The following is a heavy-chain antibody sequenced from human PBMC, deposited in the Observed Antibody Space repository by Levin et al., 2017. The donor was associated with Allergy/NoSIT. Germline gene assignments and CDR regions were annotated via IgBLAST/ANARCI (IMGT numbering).Heavy chain of an antibody. Sequence: PSETLSLTCTVSGGSISSGGYYWSWIRQHPGKGLEWIGYIYYSGSTYYNPSLKSRVTISVDTSKNQFSLKLSSVTAADTAVYYCARRGHILTGYYINPWGQGTLVTVSS. V-gene: IGHV4-31*03. J-gene: IGHJ5*02. CDR1: GGSISSGGYY. CDR3: ARRGHILTGYYINP. CDR2: IYYSGST. D-gene: IGHD3-9*01.